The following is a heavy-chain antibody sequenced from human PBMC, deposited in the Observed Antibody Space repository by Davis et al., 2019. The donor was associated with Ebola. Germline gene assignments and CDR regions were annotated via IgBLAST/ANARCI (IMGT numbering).Heavy chain of an antibody. CDR1: GGSVSSGSYY. CDR3: ARVGVNELRYFDWLLAFDY. V-gene: IGHV4-61*01. D-gene: IGHD3-9*01. Sequence: PSETLSLTCTVSGGSVSSGSYYWSWIRQPPGKGLEWIGYIYYSGSTNYNPSLKSRVTISVDTSKNQFSLKLSSVTAADTAVYYCARVGVNELRYFDWLLAFDYWGQGTLVTVSS. CDR2: IYYSGST. J-gene: IGHJ4*02.